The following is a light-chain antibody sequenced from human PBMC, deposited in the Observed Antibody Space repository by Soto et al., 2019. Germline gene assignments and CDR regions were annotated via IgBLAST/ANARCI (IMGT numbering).Light chain of an antibody. CDR3: QQTYSILCT. CDR1: QSFDNY. J-gene: IGKJ1*01. V-gene: IGKV1-39*01. CDR2: VAS. Sequence: DIPMTQSPSSLSVVVGDRLTITCRASQSFDNYLNWYPHKPWKAPKLLISVASTLQTGVPSRCSGSGSVTDFTLTISPLQPEDFATSYCQQTYSILCTFGQGAKVEF.